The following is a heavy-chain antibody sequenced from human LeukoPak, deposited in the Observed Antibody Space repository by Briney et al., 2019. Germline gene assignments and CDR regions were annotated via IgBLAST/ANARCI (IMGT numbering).Heavy chain of an antibody. Sequence: PSETLSLTCAVYGGSFSGYYWSWIRQPPGKGLEWIGEINHSGSTNYNPSLKSRVTISVDTSKNQFSLKLSSVTAADTAVYYCAREHTGTYYVVYFQHWGQGTLVTVSS. J-gene: IGHJ1*01. CDR1: GGSFSGYY. CDR2: INHSGST. CDR3: AREHTGTYYVVYFQH. D-gene: IGHD1-26*01. V-gene: IGHV4-34*01.